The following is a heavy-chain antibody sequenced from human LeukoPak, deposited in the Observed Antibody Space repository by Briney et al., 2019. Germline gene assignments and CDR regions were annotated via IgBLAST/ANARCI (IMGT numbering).Heavy chain of an antibody. CDR1: GGSISSYY. J-gene: IGHJ4*02. D-gene: IGHD3-10*01. CDR2: IYYSGST. Sequence: SETLSLTCTVSGGSISSYYWSWIRQPPGKGLEWIGYIYYSGSTNYNPSLKSRVTISIDTSKNQFSLKLRSVTAADTAVYYCARRSDYYGSGSYSFLFDYWGQGTLVTVSS. CDR3: ARRSDYYGSGSYSFLFDY. V-gene: IGHV4-59*08.